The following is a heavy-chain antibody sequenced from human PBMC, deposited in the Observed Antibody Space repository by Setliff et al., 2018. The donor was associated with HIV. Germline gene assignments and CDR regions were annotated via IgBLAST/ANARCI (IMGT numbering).Heavy chain of an antibody. Sequence: GGSLRLSCAASGFTFSNYWMRWVRQAPGKGLVWVSCINTDGSNKYYADSVKGRFTISKDDAKNSLFLQMNSLTADDTAVYYCARDRTGGWAFESWGQGTLVTVSS. CDR1: GFTFSNYW. V-gene: IGHV3-74*01. D-gene: IGHD2-8*02. CDR2: INTDGSNK. CDR3: ARDRTGGWAFES. J-gene: IGHJ4*02.